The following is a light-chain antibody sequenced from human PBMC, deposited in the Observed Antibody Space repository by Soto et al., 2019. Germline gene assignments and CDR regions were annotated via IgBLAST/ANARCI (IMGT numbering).Light chain of an antibody. V-gene: IGLV2-14*01. Sequence: QSARTQPASVSGSPGQSITISCTGTSSDVGGYNYVSWYQQHPGKAPKLMIYEVSNRPSGVSNRFSGSKSGSAASLTISGLQAEDEADYFCCSYTSSSTLLFGGGTKLTVL. J-gene: IGLJ3*02. CDR3: CSYTSSSTLL. CDR2: EVS. CDR1: SSDVGGYNY.